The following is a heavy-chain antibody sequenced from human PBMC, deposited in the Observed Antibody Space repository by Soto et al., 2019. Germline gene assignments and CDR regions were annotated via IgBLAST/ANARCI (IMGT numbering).Heavy chain of an antibody. J-gene: IGHJ6*02. V-gene: IGHV4-59*01. CDR3: GSDFWSGSAYGMYV. D-gene: IGHD3-3*01. CDR1: GGCITSYY. CDR2: IYYSGST. Sequence: NPSETLSLTCTVSGGCITSYYWSWIRQPPGKGLEWIRYIYYSGSTNYNPSLKSRVTISVDTSKNRFSLKLSSVTAADTAVYYLGSDFWSGSAYGMYVWGQGTTVTVSS.